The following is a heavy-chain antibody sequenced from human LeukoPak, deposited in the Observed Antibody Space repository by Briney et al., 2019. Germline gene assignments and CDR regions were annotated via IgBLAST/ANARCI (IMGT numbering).Heavy chain of an antibody. D-gene: IGHD3-22*01. CDR1: GGSFSGYY. J-gene: IGHJ4*02. Sequence: SETLSLTCAVYGGSFSGYYWSWIRQPPGKGLEWIGEINHSGSTNYNPYLKSRVTISVDTSKNQFSLKLSSVTAADTAVYYCARAHPLYYYDSSGFIDYWGQGTLVTVSS. V-gene: IGHV4-34*01. CDR2: INHSGST. CDR3: ARAHPLYYYDSSGFIDY.